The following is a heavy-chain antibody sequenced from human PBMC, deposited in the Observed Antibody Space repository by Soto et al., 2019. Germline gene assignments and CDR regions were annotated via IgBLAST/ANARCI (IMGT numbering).Heavy chain of an antibody. CDR2: IYHSGST. CDR1: GGSLSSGGYS. V-gene: IGHV4-30-2*01. J-gene: IGHJ6*02. CDR3: ARVQPGTIYGMDV. Sequence: QLQLQESGSGLVKPSQTLSLTCAVSGGSLSSGGYSWSWIRQPPGKGLEWIGYIYHSGSTYYNPSLKSRVTISVDRAKNQFSLKLSSVTAADTAVYYCARVQPGTIYGMDVWGQGTTVTVSS. D-gene: IGHD1-1*01.